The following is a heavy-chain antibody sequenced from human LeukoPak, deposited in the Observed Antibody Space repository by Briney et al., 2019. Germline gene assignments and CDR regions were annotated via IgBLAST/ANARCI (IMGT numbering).Heavy chain of an antibody. CDR2: ISAYNGNT. D-gene: IGHD3-10*01. J-gene: IGHJ4*02. CDR1: GYTFTSYG. Sequence: ASVTVSCTASGYTFTSYGISWVRQAPGQGLEWMGWISAYNGNTNYAQKLQGRVTMTTDTSTSTAYMELRSLRSDDTAVYYCARENYGSGSYYVRDFDYWGQGTLVTVSS. CDR3: ARENYGSGSYYVRDFDY. V-gene: IGHV1-18*04.